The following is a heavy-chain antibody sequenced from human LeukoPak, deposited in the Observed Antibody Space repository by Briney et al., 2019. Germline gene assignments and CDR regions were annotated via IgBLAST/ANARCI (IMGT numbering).Heavy chain of an antibody. J-gene: IGHJ4*02. CDR3: ARQRLLWFGDPTPDFFDY. CDR1: GGSISSGDYY. D-gene: IGHD3-10*01. V-gene: IGHV4-30-4*01. CDR2: IYYSGST. Sequence: SETPSLTCTVSGGSISSGDYYWSWIRRPPGKGLEWIGYIYYSGSTSYNPSLKSRVTVSVDTSKNQFSLKLSSVTAADTAVFYCARQRLLWFGDPTPDFFDYWGQGTLVTVSS.